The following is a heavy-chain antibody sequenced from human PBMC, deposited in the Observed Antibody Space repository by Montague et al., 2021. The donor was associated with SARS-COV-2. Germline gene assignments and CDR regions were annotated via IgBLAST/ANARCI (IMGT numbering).Heavy chain of an antibody. Sequence: SETLSLTCTVSVGSSSSYYWSWIRQPPVKRPEWLGYIYYSGSTNYNPSLKSRVTISVDTSKNQFSLKLSSVAAADTAVYYCARGFDYWGQGTLVTASS. J-gene: IGHJ4*02. CDR3: ARGFDY. V-gene: IGHV4-59*08. CDR1: VGSSSSYY. CDR2: IYYSGST.